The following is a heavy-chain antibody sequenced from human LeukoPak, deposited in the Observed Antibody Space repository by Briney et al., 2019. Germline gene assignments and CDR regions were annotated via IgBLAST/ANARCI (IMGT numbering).Heavy chain of an antibody. CDR2: INHSGYT. D-gene: IGHD2-15*01. CDR3: TRSVAGPPD. Sequence: PSEALSLTCAVSGVPFSNYYLSWVRQSPRQGLEWIGEINHSGYTNYNPSLKSRVTMSIDTSKNQFSLRLTSVTAADTGVYYCTRSVAGPPDWGQGTLVTVSS. CDR1: GVPFSNYY. J-gene: IGHJ4*02. V-gene: IGHV4-34*01.